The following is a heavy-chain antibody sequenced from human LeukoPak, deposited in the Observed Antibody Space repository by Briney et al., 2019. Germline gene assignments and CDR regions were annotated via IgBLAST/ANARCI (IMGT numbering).Heavy chain of an antibody. D-gene: IGHD4-23*01. V-gene: IGHV1-18*01. Sequence: GASVKVSCKASGYTFTSYGLSWVRQAPGQGLEWMEWISPYNGNTNYVQKLQGRVTMTTDTSTATAYLELRSLRSDDAAVYYCARDRGLRWCPDYWGQGTLVTVSS. CDR2: ISPYNGNT. J-gene: IGHJ4*02. CDR3: ARDRGLRWCPDY. CDR1: GYTFTSYG.